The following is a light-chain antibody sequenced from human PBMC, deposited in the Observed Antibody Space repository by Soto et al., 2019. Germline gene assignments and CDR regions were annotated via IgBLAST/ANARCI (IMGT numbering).Light chain of an antibody. V-gene: IGKV1-39*01. Sequence: DLQMTQSPSSLSASVGDRVTITCRASRSISNYLNWYQQKPGKATKLLIYAASSLQSGVPSWFSGSGSGTDFTLTISSLQPHDFATYYCQQSYSTPSTFGQGTKVEIK. CDR3: QQSYSTPST. J-gene: IGKJ1*01. CDR1: RSISNY. CDR2: AAS.